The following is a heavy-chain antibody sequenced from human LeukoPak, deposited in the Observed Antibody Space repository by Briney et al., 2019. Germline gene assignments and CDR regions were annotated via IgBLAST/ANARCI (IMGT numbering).Heavy chain of an antibody. V-gene: IGHV1-2*06. Sequence: ASVKVSCKASRYIFTGFKFHWVRQAAGQGLEGMGRINADSGDTDLAQKFQGRITMTRDTSVSTTYMELTGLISDDTAIYYCARQADYLDNSGHYYVGGLNPWGRGTLVTVSS. CDR3: ARQADYLDNSGHYYVGGLNP. CDR1: RYIFTGFK. D-gene: IGHD3-22*01. J-gene: IGHJ5*02. CDR2: INADSGDT.